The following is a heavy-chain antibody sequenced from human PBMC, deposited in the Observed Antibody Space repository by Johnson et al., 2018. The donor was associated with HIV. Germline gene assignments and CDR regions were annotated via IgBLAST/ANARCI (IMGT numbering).Heavy chain of an antibody. J-gene: IGHJ3*02. CDR3: ARGFEDTAMGDDAFDI. CDR1: GFTFSSYG. Sequence: QVQLVESGGGVVQPGRSLRLSCAASGFTFSSYGMHWVRQAPGKGLEWVAVIWYDGSSKYYADSVKGRFTISRDNSKNTLYLQMNSLRAEDTAVYYCARGFEDTAMGDDAFDIWGQGTMVTVSS. CDR2: IWYDGSSK. D-gene: IGHD5-18*01. V-gene: IGHV3-33*01.